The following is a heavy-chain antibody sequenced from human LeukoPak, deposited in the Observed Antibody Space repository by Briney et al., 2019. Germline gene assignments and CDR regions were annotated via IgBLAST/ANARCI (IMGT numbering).Heavy chain of an antibody. CDR2: ISSSGSTI. J-gene: IGHJ4*02. V-gene: IGHV3-11*01. D-gene: IGHD1-14*01. Sequence: GGSLRLSCAASGFTLSDYYMSWIRQAPGKGLEWVSYISSSGSTIFYADSVKGRFTISRDNAKNSLYLQMNSLRAEDTAVYYWCREANRPDYWGQGTLVTVSS. CDR3: CREANRPDY. CDR1: GFTLSDYY.